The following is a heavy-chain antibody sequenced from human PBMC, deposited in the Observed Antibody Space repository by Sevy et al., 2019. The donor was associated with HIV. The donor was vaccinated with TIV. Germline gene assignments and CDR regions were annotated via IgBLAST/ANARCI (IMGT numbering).Heavy chain of an antibody. CDR2: VYYTVGT. CDR3: ARRNDFDI. Sequence: SETLSLTCTVSGGSINSDHWNWIRQPPGKGLEWIGYVYYTVGTNYNPSLKIRVTISVDSTKIQSVLKLTSVTAADTAVNYCARRNDFDIWGQGTMVTVSS. V-gene: IGHV4-59*01. CDR1: GGSINSDH. J-gene: IGHJ3*02.